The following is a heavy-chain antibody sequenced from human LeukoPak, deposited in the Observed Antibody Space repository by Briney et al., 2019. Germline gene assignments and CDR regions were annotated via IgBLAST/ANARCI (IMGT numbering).Heavy chain of an antibody. CDR2: MNPNSGNT. CDR3: ARAGGYCGRISCPYYFDY. D-gene: IGHD2-15*01. CDR1: GYTFISYE. Sequence: ASVKVSCKASGYTFISYEINWVRQATGQGLEWMGWMNPNSGNTGYAQKFQGRVTMTRNTSISTAYMELSSLRSEDTAVYYCARAGGYCGRISCPYYFDYWGQGSLVAVSS. V-gene: IGHV1-8*02. J-gene: IGHJ4*02.